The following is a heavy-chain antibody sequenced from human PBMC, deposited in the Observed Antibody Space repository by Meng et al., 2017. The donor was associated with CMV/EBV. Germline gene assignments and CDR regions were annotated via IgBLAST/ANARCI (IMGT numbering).Heavy chain of an antibody. D-gene: IGHD2-21*01. CDR3: ARDALYCGGDCYSDY. J-gene: IGHJ4*02. CDR2: INSDGSST. V-gene: IGHV3-74*01. CDR1: GLTFSSYW. Sequence: GESLKISCAASGLTFSSYWMHWVRQAPGKGLVWVSRINSDGSSTSYADSVKGRFTISRDNAKNTLYLQMNSLRAEDTAVYYCARDALYCGGDCYSDYWGQGTLVTVSS.